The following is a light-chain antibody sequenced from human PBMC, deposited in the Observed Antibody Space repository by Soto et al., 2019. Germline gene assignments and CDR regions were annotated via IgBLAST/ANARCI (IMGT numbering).Light chain of an antibody. CDR2: RNN. CDR1: SSNIGSNS. CDR3: AAWDDSLSCRVV. J-gene: IGLJ2*01. Sequence: QSVLTQPPSASGTPGQRVTISCSGSSSNIGSNSVYWYQQLPGTAPKLLICRNNQRPSGVPDRFSGSKSGTSASLAISGLRSEDEADYYCAAWDDSLSCRVVFGGGTKLTVL. V-gene: IGLV1-47*01.